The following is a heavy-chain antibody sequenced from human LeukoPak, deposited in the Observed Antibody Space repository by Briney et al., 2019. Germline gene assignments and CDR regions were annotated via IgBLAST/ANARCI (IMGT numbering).Heavy chain of an antibody. Sequence: GGSLRLTCAASGFTFSAYAMHWVRQAPGKGLEWVAVISYDGSNKYYADSVKGRFTISRDNSKNTLYLQMNSLRAEDTAVYYCASGGFYDFWSGYYTPFDYWGQGTLVTVSS. D-gene: IGHD3-3*01. J-gene: IGHJ4*02. V-gene: IGHV3-30*01. CDR2: ISYDGSNK. CDR3: ASGGFYDFWSGYYTPFDY. CDR1: GFTFSAYA.